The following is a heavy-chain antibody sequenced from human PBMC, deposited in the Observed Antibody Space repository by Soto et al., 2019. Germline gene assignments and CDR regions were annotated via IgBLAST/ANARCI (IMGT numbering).Heavy chain of an antibody. CDR3: ARVTMVIRDSDHFGVDV. J-gene: IGHJ6*02. V-gene: IGHV4-38-2*02. CDR2: ISHSGTT. D-gene: IGHD2-21*01. Sequence: SETLSLTCLVSGFPISSTYSWGWIRQPPGKGLEWIGSISHSGTTSYSPSLTSRVSISMDTSKNQVALKLTSVTAADTAVYFCARVTMVIRDSDHFGVDVWGHGTTVTVSS. CDR1: GFPISSTYS.